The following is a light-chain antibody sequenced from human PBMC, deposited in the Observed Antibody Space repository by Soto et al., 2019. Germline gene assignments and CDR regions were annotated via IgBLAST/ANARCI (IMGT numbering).Light chain of an antibody. Sequence: EIVLTQSPGTLSLSPGERATLSCRASQNVGSRYLAWYQQKPGQAPRLLIYGTSNRATGIPDRFSGSGSGTDFSLTISSLEPGDLAVYYCQQYGSSPWTFGQGTKVDIK. CDR2: GTS. J-gene: IGKJ1*01. CDR3: QQYGSSPWT. V-gene: IGKV3-20*01. CDR1: QNVGSRY.